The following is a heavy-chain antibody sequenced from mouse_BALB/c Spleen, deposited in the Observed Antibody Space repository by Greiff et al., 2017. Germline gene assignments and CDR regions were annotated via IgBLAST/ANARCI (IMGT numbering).Heavy chain of an antibody. J-gene: IGHJ2*01. CDR1: GYTFTSYT. D-gene: IGHD4-1*01. Sequence: VQLQQSAAELARPGASVKMSCKASGYTFTSYTMHWVKQRPGQGLEWIGYINPSSGYTEYNQKFKDKTTLTADKSSSTAYMQLSSLTNEDSAVYYCTRRDWVYYFDYWGQGTTLTVSS. CDR2: INPSSGYT. V-gene: IGHV1-4*02. CDR3: TRRDWVYYFDY.